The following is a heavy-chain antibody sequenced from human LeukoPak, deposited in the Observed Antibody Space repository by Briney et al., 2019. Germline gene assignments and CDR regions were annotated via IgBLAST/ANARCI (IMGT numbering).Heavy chain of an antibody. D-gene: IGHD3-3*01. CDR3: ARDFFPTLRFLGI. Sequence: GASVKVSCKASGDTFTSYGISWVRQAPGQELEWMGWISAYNGNTNYAQKLQGRVTMTTDTSTSTAYMELRSLRSDDTAVYYCARDFFPTLRFLGIWGQGTMVTVSS. CDR2: ISAYNGNT. CDR1: GDTFTSYG. V-gene: IGHV1-18*01. J-gene: IGHJ3*02.